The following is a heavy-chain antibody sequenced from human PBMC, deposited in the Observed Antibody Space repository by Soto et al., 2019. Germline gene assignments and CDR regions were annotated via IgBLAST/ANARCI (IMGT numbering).Heavy chain of an antibody. Sequence: GGSLRLSCAASGFTFSSYAMHWVRQAPGKGLEWVAVISYDGSNKYYADSVKGRFTISRDNSKNTLYLQMNSLRAEDTAVYYCARESSIAVAEFDYWGQGTLVTVSS. J-gene: IGHJ4*02. CDR1: GFTFSSYA. CDR2: ISYDGSNK. D-gene: IGHD6-19*01. V-gene: IGHV3-30-3*01. CDR3: ARESSIAVAEFDY.